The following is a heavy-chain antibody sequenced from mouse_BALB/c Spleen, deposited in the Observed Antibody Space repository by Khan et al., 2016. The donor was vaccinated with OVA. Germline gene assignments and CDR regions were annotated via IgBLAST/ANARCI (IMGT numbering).Heavy chain of an antibody. J-gene: IGHJ2*01. CDR3: VRIPIPPYHFVY. CDR2: INPSSGYT. V-gene: IGHV1-4*01. CDR1: GYTFTNYT. Sequence: QVQLKQSGAELARPGASVKMSCKASGYTFTNYTIHWVKQRPGQGLEWIGYINPSSGYTTYIQNYNDKATLTTDRSSSTAYMQLNRLTSDDSAVYYGVRIPIPPYHFVYWGQGTTLTVSS.